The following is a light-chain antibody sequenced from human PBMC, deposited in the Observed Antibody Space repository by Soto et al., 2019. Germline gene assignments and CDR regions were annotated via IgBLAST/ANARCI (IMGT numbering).Light chain of an antibody. Sequence: DIQMTQSPSTLSASVGDRVTITCRASQSISSWLAWYQQKPGKAPKLLIYKASSLESGVPSRFSGSGSGTEFTLTLSSLQPDDFATYYCQQYNSPPTFGQGTKVEIK. CDR3: QQYNSPPT. CDR2: KAS. CDR1: QSISSW. J-gene: IGKJ1*01. V-gene: IGKV1-5*03.